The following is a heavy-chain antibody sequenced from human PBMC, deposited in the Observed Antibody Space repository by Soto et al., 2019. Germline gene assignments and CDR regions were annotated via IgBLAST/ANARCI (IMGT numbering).Heavy chain of an antibody. CDR1: GGTFTSYG. CDR3: ARFSYCGGDCYPPGWFDP. D-gene: IGHD2-21*02. CDR2: ISAYNGNT. Sequence: QVQLVQSGAEVKKPGSSVKVSCKASGGTFTSYGISWVRQAPGQGLEWMGWISAYNGNTNYAQKLQGRVTMTTDTSTSTAYMELRSLRSDDTAVYYCARFSYCGGDCYPPGWFDPWGQGTLVTVSS. V-gene: IGHV1-18*01. J-gene: IGHJ5*02.